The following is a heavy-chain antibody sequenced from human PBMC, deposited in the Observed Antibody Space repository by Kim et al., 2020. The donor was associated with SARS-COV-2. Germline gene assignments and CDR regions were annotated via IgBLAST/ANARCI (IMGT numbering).Heavy chain of an antibody. V-gene: IGHV5-51*01. CDR3: ARAPSGTLTPYYFDF. J-gene: IGHJ4*02. Sequence: GESLKISCTASGYSFTNYWIGWVRQMPGKGLEWMGIIYPGDSDTKYSPSFQGQVTISADESLITGYLQWRSLKASDTATYYCARAPSGTLTPYYFDFWGQ. CDR1: GYSFTNYW. D-gene: IGHD1-26*01. CDR2: IYPGDSDT.